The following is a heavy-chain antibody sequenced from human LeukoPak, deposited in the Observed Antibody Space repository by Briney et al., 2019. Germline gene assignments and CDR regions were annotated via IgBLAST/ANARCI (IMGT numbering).Heavy chain of an antibody. CDR2: IYASGST. CDR3: ARDSGTTGEVKFDP. J-gene: IGHJ5*02. V-gene: IGHV4-4*07. Sequence: KPSETLSLTCTVSGGSISSYYWSWIRQPPGKGLEGIGRIYASGSTTYNPSLKSRVTMAVDTSKTQFSLKLSSVTAADTAVYYCARDSGTTGEVKFDPWGQGTLVTVSA. CDR1: GGSISSYY. D-gene: IGHD3-10*01.